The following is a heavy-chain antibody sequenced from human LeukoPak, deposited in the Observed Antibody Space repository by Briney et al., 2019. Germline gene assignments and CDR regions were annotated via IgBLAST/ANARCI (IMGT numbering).Heavy chain of an antibody. Sequence: PGGSLRLSCAASGFTFSSYWMHWVRQAPGKGLVWVSRINSDGSSTSYADSVKGRFTISRDNSKNTLYLQMNSLRAEDTAVYYCAKGLNYGDYDEYFQHWGQGTLVTVSS. CDR1: GFTFSSYW. CDR2: INSDGSST. J-gene: IGHJ1*01. D-gene: IGHD4-17*01. CDR3: AKGLNYGDYDEYFQH. V-gene: IGHV3-74*01.